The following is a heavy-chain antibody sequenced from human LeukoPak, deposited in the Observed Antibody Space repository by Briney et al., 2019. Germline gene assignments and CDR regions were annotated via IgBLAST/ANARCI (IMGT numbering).Heavy chain of an antibody. D-gene: IGHD3-10*01. CDR2: IGTAGDP. V-gene: IGHV3-13*05. CDR1: GFTFSSYG. Sequence: PGGSLRLSCAASGFTFSSYGMYWVRQTTGKGLEWVSGIGTAGDPSYASSVKGRFTISRENVKDSLYLQMNSLRAGDTAVYYCARGDYYGSGSFDYWGQGTLVTVSS. CDR3: ARGDYYGSGSFDY. J-gene: IGHJ4*02.